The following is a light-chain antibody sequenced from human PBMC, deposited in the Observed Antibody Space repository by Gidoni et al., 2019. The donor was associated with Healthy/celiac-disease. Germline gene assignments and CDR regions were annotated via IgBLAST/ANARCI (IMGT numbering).Light chain of an antibody. Sequence: DIVLTPSPATLSLSPGERATLSCRASQSVSSYLAWYQQKPGQAPRLLIYDASNRATGIPARFSGSGSGTDFTLTISSLEPEDVAVYYCQQRSNWPRTFGQGTKLEIK. CDR2: DAS. CDR1: QSVSSY. J-gene: IGKJ2*01. CDR3: QQRSNWPRT. V-gene: IGKV3-11*01.